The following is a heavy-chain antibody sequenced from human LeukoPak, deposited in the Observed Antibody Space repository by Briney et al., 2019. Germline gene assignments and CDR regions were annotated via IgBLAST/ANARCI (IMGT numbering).Heavy chain of an antibody. CDR3: ARRAPTRYFDY. V-gene: IGHV3-74*01. D-gene: IGHD5-24*01. CDR2: INNGGSTT. Sequence: PGGSLRLSCAASGFTFSSYWKHWVRQAPGKGLVWVSAINNGGSTTAYADSVKGRFTISRDNAKNTLYLQMNSLRAEDTAVYYCARRAPTRYFDYWGQGTLVTVSS. J-gene: IGHJ4*02. CDR1: GFTFSSYW.